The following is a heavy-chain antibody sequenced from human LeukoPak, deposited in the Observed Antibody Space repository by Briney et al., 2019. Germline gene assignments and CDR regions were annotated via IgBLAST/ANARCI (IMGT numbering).Heavy chain of an antibody. Sequence: GGSLRLSCAASGFTFSSYGMHWVRQAPGKGLEWVAVIWYDGSNKYYADSVKGRFTISRDNSKNTLYLQMNSLRADDTAVYYCARDRGVVGQFDPWGQGTLVTVSS. CDR2: IWYDGSNK. D-gene: IGHD2-15*01. CDR3: ARDRGVVGQFDP. V-gene: IGHV3-33*01. J-gene: IGHJ5*02. CDR1: GFTFSSYG.